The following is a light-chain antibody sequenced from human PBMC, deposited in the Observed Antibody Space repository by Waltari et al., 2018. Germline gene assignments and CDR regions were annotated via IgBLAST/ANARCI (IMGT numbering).Light chain of an antibody. CDR1: RSNIGRNY. CDR2: GKC. J-gene: IGLJ1*01. Sequence: QSVLTQPPSASGTPGQRVTISCSGSRSNIGRNYVYWYPQLPGTAPKLLMEGKCQGPSGGPDRFSGSKSGTSASLAISGLRSEEEADFYWVAWDDRLYGYVFGTGTKVTVL. CDR3: VAWDDRLYGYV. V-gene: IGLV1-47*01.